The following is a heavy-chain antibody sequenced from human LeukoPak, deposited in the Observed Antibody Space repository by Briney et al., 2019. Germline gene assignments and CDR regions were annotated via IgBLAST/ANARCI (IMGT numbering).Heavy chain of an antibody. CDR1: GFTFDDYA. CDR3: ARAAANYDFWSGYYDY. V-gene: IGHV3-9*01. J-gene: IGHJ4*02. Sequence: GGSLRLSCAASGFTFDDYAMHWVRQAPGKGLEWVSGISWNSGSIGYADSVKGRFTISRDNAKNSLYLQMNSLRAEDTALYYCARAAANYDFWSGYYDYWGQGTLVTVSS. D-gene: IGHD3-3*01. CDR2: ISWNSGSI.